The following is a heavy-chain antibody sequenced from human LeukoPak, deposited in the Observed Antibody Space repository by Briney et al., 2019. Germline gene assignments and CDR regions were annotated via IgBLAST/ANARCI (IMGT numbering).Heavy chain of an antibody. CDR3: ARGSALITMIVVGVDY. Sequence: ASVKVSCKASGYTFTGYYMHWVRQAPGQGPEWMGWINPNSGGTNYAQKFQGRVTMTRDTSISTAYMKLSRLRSDDAAVYYCARGSALITMIVVGVDYWGQGTLVTVSS. V-gene: IGHV1-2*02. CDR1: GYTFTGYY. CDR2: INPNSGGT. J-gene: IGHJ4*02. D-gene: IGHD3-22*01.